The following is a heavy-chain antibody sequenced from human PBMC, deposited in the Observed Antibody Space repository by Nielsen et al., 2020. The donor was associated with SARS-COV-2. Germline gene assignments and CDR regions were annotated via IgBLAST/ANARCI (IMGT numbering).Heavy chain of an antibody. CDR3: ARGVLSRPRISRGYYFDY. CDR2: ITPSGDST. V-gene: IGHV1-46*01. D-gene: IGHD3-3*02. J-gene: IGHJ4*02. Sequence: ASVKVSCKASGNTFTNYYMHWVRQDPGQGLEWGGIITPSGDSTNYAQEFQGRVSITRDTSASTAFMELSSLGSADTAVYYCARGVLSRPRISRGYYFDYWGQGTLVTVSS. CDR1: GNTFTNYY.